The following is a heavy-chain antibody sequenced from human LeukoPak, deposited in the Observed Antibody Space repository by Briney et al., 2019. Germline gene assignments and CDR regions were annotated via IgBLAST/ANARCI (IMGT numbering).Heavy chain of an antibody. CDR2: TYYRSKWYN. CDR3: ARDYTYYYDSSGYSLGGFDY. J-gene: IGHJ4*02. D-gene: IGHD3-22*01. CDR1: GDSVSSNSAA. V-gene: IGHV6-1*01. Sequence: SQTLSLTCAISGDSVSSNSAAWNWIRQSPSRGLEWLGRTYYRSKWYNDYAVSVKSRITINPDTSKNQFSLQLNSVTPEDTAVYYCARDYTYYYDSSGYSLGGFDYWGQGTLVTVSS.